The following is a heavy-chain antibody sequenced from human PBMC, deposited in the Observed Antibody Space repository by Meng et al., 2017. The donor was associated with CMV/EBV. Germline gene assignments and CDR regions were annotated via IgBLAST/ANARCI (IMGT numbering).Heavy chain of an antibody. Sequence: LSCAAAGFNFSSYAMSWVRQAPGKGLEWVSAISGSGGSTYYADSVKGRFTISRDNSKNTLYLQMNSLRAEDTAVYYCAKPMIVVVDWGQGTLVTVSS. CDR2: ISGSGGST. D-gene: IGHD3-22*01. J-gene: IGHJ4*02. CDR3: AKPMIVVVD. CDR1: GFNFSSYA. V-gene: IGHV3-23*01.